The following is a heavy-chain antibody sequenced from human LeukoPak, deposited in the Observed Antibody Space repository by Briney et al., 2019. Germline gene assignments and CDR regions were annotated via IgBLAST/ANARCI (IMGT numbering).Heavy chain of an antibody. Sequence: GGSLRLSCAASGFXFSNYWISWVRQAPGKGLEWVANIKEDGSDKYYVDSVKGRFTISRDNAKNSLYLQMNSLRAEDTAVYYCARDRGYLSFDYWGQGTLVTVSS. J-gene: IGHJ4*02. CDR3: ARDRGYLSFDY. D-gene: IGHD3-10*01. CDR2: IKEDGSDK. CDR1: GFXFSNYW. V-gene: IGHV3-7*05.